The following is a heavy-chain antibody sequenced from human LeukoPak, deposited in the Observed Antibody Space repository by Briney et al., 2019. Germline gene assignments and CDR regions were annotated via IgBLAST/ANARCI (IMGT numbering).Heavy chain of an antibody. CDR3: AREFVLRYFEGYMDV. CDR2: IDNDGGST. CDR1: GFTFSSHW. J-gene: IGHJ6*03. V-gene: IGHV3-74*01. D-gene: IGHD3-9*01. Sequence: AGGSLRLSCAASGFTFSSHWMHWVRQGPGKGLMWVSRIDNDGGSTVYADSVKGRFTISRDNAKNLLYLQMNRLRAEDTAVYYCAREFVLRYFEGYMDVWGKGTTVTVSS.